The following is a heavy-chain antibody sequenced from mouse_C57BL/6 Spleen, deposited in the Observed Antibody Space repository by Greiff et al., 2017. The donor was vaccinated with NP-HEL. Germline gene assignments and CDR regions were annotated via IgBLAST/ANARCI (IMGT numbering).Heavy chain of an antibody. D-gene: IGHD2-3*01. V-gene: IGHV5-6*01. CDR1: GFTFSSYG. CDR3: ARPLYDDGYYSYAMDY. Sequence: EVQRVESGGDLVKPGGSLKLSCAASGFTFSSYGMSWVRQTPDKRLEWVATISSGGSYTYYPDSVKGRFTISRDNAKNTLYLQMSSLKSEDTAMYYCARPLYDDGYYSYAMDYWGQGTSVTVSS. J-gene: IGHJ4*01. CDR2: ISSGGSYT.